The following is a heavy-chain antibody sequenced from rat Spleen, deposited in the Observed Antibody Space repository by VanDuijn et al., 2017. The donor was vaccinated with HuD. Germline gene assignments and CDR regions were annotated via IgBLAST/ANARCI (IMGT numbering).Heavy chain of an antibody. CDR2: ISSDGGRN. Sequence: EVQLVESGGGLVQPGRSLKVSCAASGFTFSNYDMAWVRQAPTKGLEWVATISSDGGRNFYRDSVKGRFTISRDNAKSSLYLQMDSLRAEDTATYYCASQRTMIDWGQGVMVTVSS. CDR3: ASQRTMID. J-gene: IGHJ2*01. D-gene: IGHD1-12*01. CDR1: GFTFSNYD. V-gene: IGHV5-25*01.